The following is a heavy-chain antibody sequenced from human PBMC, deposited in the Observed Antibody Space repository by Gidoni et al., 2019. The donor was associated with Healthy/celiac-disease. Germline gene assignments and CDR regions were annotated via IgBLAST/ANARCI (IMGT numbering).Heavy chain of an antibody. CDR2: ISYDGSNK. Sequence: QVQLVESGGGVVQPGRSLRLSCAASGFTFSSYAMHWVRQAPGKGLEWVAVISYDGSNKYYADSVKGRFTISRDNSKNTLYLQMNSLRAEDTAVYYCARDRGKYSYGYGDYWGQGTLVTVSS. CDR3: ARDRGKYSYGYGDY. CDR1: GFTFSSYA. J-gene: IGHJ4*02. V-gene: IGHV3-30*01. D-gene: IGHD5-18*01.